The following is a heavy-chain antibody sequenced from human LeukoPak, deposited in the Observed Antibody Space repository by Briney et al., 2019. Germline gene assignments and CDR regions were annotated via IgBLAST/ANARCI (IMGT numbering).Heavy chain of an antibody. CDR3: AKTYIAARPRGAFDI. Sequence: PGGSLRLSCAASGFTFSSYSMNWVRQAPGKGLEWVSSISSSSSYIYYADSVKGRFTISRDNAKNSLYLQMNSLRAEDTAVYYCAKTYIAARPRGAFDIWGQGTMVTVSS. J-gene: IGHJ3*02. CDR2: ISSSSSYI. V-gene: IGHV3-21*01. CDR1: GFTFSSYS. D-gene: IGHD6-6*01.